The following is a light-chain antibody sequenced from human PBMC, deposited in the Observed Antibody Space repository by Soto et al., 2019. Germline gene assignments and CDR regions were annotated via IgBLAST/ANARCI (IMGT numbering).Light chain of an antibody. CDR1: QSISRY. CDR3: XQSYGTPIT. J-gene: IGKJ5*01. V-gene: IGKV1-39*01. CDR2: VAS. Sequence: DIQMTQSPSSLSASVGDRVTITCRASQSISRYLNWYQQKPGKAPNLLIYVASSLQSEVPSRFSGSGSGTDFTLTITSLQPEDFAXXYXXQSYGTPITFGQGTRLEIK.